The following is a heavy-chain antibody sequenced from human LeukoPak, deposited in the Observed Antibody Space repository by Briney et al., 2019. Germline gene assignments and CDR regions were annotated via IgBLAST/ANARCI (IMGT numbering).Heavy chain of an antibody. CDR2: IYYSGTT. J-gene: IGHJ4*02. V-gene: IGHV4-39*02. CDR1: GGSISSSNNY. CDR3: ARDGPPTRRFDY. Sequence: PSETLSLTCTVSGGSISSSNNYWRWIRQPPGKGLECIGSIYYSGTTHYNPCLKSRVTISVEKSKNQLSMKLTAVTAAVTSVYFGARDGPPTRRFDYWGQGTQVTVSS. D-gene: IGHD1-1*01.